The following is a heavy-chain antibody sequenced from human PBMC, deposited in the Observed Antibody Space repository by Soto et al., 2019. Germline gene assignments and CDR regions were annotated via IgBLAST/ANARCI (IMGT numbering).Heavy chain of an antibody. CDR2: INSDGSST. V-gene: IGHV3-74*01. D-gene: IGHD6-13*01. CDR3: ARAAYSSSQTFLFDP. J-gene: IGHJ5*02. Sequence: PGGSLRLSCAASRFTFSSFWFHWVRQAPGKGLVWVSHINSDGSSTSYADSVKGRFTISRDNAKNTLYLQMNSLRAEDTAVYYCARAAYSSSQTFLFDPRGQGTLVTVSS. CDR1: RFTFSSFW.